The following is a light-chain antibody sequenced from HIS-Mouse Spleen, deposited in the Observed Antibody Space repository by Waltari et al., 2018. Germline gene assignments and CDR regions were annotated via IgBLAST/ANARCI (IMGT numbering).Light chain of an antibody. CDR3: SSYTSSSTLV. CDR1: SSDVGGYNY. CDR2: DVS. J-gene: IGLJ3*02. Sequence: QPALTQPASVSGSPGQSITISCTGTSSDVGGYNYVSWYQQHPGKAPKLMIYDVSNRPAVVPNRFLGSQSGHTASLTISGLQAEDEADYYCSSYTSSSTLVFGGGTKLTVL. V-gene: IGLV2-14*03.